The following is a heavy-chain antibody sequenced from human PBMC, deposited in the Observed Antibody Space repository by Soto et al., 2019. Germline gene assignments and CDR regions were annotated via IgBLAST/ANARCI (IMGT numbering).Heavy chain of an antibody. CDR1: GFSFSNYW. D-gene: IGHD6-13*01. CDR2: IYTDGSST. J-gene: IGHJ4*02. Sequence: EVQLVESGGGLVQPGGSLRLSCAASGFSFSNYWMHWVRQAPGKGLVWVSRIYTDGSSTNYAASVKGRFTISKDSAKNTVYLQMNSLRAEDTAVYFCARESAAAGNPIDYWGQGTLVTVSS. V-gene: IGHV3-74*01. CDR3: ARESAAAGNPIDY.